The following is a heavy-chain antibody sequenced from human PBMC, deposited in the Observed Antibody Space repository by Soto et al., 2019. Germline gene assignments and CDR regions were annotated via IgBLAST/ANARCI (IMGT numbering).Heavy chain of an antibody. CDR3: ARHKDNGDYVGYFDY. D-gene: IGHD4-17*01. Sequence: QVQLQESGPGLVKPSETLSLTCTVSGGSISSYYWSWIRQPPGKGLEWIGYIYYRGSTSYSPSLKRRVTMSVDTSKNQFSMKLTSVTAADTAVYFCARHKDNGDYVGYFDYWGQGTLVTVSS. J-gene: IGHJ4*02. CDR1: GGSISSYY. V-gene: IGHV4-59*08. CDR2: IYYRGST.